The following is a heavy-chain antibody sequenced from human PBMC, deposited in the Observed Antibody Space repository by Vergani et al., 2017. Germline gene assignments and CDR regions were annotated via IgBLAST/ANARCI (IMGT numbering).Heavy chain of an antibody. D-gene: IGHD2-15*01. J-gene: IGHJ6*02. CDR1: GGTFSSNS. CDR2: IIPIFGTA. V-gene: IGHV1-69*01. CDR3: VRGGRIDCSGGSCYGYYYGMDV. Sequence: VQLVESGAEVKKPGSSVKVSCKASGGTFSSNSISWVRQAPGQGLEWMGGIIPIFGTANYAQKFQGRVTITADESTRTAYMELNSLKTEDTAVYYCVRGGRIDCSGGSCYGYYYGMDVWGQGTTVTVSS.